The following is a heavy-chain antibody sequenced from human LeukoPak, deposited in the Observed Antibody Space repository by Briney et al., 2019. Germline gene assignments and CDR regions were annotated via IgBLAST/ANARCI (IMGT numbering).Heavy chain of an antibody. Sequence: SVKVSCKASGGTFSSYAISWVRQAPGQGLEWMGGIIPIFGTANYAQKFQGRVTITADESTSTAYMELSSLRSEDTAVYYCASSELRRGYSYEEATTAFDIWGQGTMVTVSP. CDR2: IIPIFGTA. CDR1: GGTFSSYA. J-gene: IGHJ3*02. V-gene: IGHV1-69*13. CDR3: ASSELRRGYSYEEATTAFDI. D-gene: IGHD5-18*01.